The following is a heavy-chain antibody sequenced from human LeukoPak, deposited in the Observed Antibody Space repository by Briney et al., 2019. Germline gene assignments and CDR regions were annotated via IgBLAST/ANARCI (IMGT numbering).Heavy chain of an antibody. Sequence: SETLSLTCTVPGGSISSSSYYWGWIRQPPGKGLEWIGSIYYSGSTYYNPSLKSRVTISVDTSKNQFSLKLSSVTAADTAVYYCARGEVDVWGKGTTVTVSS. CDR1: GGSISSSSYY. D-gene: IGHD1-26*01. V-gene: IGHV4-39*07. J-gene: IGHJ6*04. CDR3: ARGEVDV. CDR2: IYYSGST.